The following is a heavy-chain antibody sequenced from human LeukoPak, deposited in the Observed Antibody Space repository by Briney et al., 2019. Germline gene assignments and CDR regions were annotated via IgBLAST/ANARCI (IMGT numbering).Heavy chain of an antibody. CDR2: IIGDGSYT. D-gene: IGHD2-21*02. CDR3: ARFVMVTAGDY. CDR1: GFTFSSYA. Sequence: GGSLRLSCAASGFTFSSYAMSWVRQAPGKGLVWVSRIIGDGSYTTYADSVKGRFTISRDNAKNTVYLQMNSLRDEDTAVYYCARFVMVTAGDYWGQGTLVTVSS. V-gene: IGHV3-74*03. J-gene: IGHJ4*02.